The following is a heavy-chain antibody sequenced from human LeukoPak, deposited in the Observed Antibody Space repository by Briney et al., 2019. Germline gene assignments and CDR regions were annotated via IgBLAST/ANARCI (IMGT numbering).Heavy chain of an antibody. J-gene: IGHJ4*02. CDR1: GFSVSSNY. D-gene: IGHD2-2*01. Sequence: GGSLRLSCAASGFSVSSNYMSWVRQAPGKGLEWVSTIYSGESAYYADSVKGRFTITRDNSKNALVLQMNSLTGADTAVYYCARDGGSGYCSSSNCYEGFDYWGQGTLVTVSS. CDR2: IYSGESA. CDR3: ARDGGSGYCSSSNCYEGFDY. V-gene: IGHV3-66*01.